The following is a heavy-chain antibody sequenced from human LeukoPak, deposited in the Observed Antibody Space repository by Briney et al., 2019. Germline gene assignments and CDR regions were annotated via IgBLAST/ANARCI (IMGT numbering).Heavy chain of an antibody. J-gene: IGHJ5*02. CDR2: IIPIFGTA. V-gene: IGHV1-69*06. CDR3: ARSFADFWSGSGLNNWFDP. Sequence: ASVKVSCKASGGTFSSYAISWVRQAPGQGLEWMGGIIPIFGTANYAQKFQGRVTITADKSTSTAYMELSSLRSEDTAVYYCARSFADFWSGSGLNNWFDPWGQGTLVTVSS. D-gene: IGHD3-3*01. CDR1: GGTFSSYA.